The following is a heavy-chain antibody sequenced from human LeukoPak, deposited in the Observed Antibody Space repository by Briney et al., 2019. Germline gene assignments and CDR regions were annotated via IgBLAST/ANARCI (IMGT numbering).Heavy chain of an antibody. Sequence: GGSLRLSCAASGFIFSTFDMTWVRQSPGKGLEWVSAISGSGGSTYYADSVKGRFTISRDNSKNTLYLQMNSLRAEDTAVYYCATHPGSTIPPFDYWGQGTLVTVSS. J-gene: IGHJ4*02. V-gene: IGHV3-23*01. D-gene: IGHD1-26*01. CDR1: GFIFSTFD. CDR3: ATHPGSTIPPFDY. CDR2: ISGSGGST.